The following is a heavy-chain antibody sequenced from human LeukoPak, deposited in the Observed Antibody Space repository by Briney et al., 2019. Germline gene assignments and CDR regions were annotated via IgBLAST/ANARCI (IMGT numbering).Heavy chain of an antibody. CDR2: INPNSGGT. CDR1: GYTFTGYY. Sequence: RASVKVSCKASGYTFTGYYMHWVRQAPGQGLEWMGWINPNSGGTNYAQKFQGRVTMTRDTSISTAYMELSRLRSDDTAVYYCAGRITIFGVVIDYWGQGTLVTVSS. D-gene: IGHD3-3*01. CDR3: AGRITIFGVVIDY. J-gene: IGHJ4*02. V-gene: IGHV1-2*02.